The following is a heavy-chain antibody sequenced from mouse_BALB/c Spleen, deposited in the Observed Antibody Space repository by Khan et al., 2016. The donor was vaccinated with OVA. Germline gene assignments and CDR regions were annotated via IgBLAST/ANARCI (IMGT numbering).Heavy chain of an antibody. CDR2: INPDSSTI. J-gene: IGHJ4*01. CDR1: GFDFSRYW. V-gene: IGHV4-1*02. CDR3: ARWKDWDVGGAMDY. Sequence: EVKLLESGGGLVQPGGSLKLSCAASGFDFSRYWMSWVRQAPGKGLEWIGEINPDSSTIHYPPSLKDKFIISRDNAKNTLYLQMSKVRSEDTALYYWARWKDWDVGGAMDYWGQGTSVTVSS. D-gene: IGHD4-1*01.